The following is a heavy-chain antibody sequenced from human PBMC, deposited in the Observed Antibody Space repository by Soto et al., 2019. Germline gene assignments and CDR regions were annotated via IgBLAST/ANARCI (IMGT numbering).Heavy chain of an antibody. D-gene: IGHD3-16*01. CDR2: ISGGGGST. CDR3: ARDRTITLGEPDY. J-gene: IGHJ4*02. V-gene: IGHV3-23*01. Sequence: PGGSLRLSCAASGFTFSSYAMSWVRQAPGKGLEWVSAISGGGGSTYYADSVKGRFTISRDNSKNTLYLQMNSLRAEDTAVYYCARDRTITLGEPDYWGQGTLVTVS. CDR1: GFTFSSYA.